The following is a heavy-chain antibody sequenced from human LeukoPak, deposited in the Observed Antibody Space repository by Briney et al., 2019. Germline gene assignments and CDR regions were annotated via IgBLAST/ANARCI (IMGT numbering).Heavy chain of an antibody. CDR1: GFTFSSYA. Sequence: PRGSLRLSCAASGFTFSSYAMSWVRQAPRKGLEWVSVIYSGGSTYYADSVKGRFTISRDNSKNTLYLQMNSLRDEDTAVYYCARGPTGDFFDYWGQGTLVTVSS. V-gene: IGHV3-53*01. CDR3: ARGPTGDFFDY. J-gene: IGHJ4*02. D-gene: IGHD2-8*02. CDR2: IYSGGST.